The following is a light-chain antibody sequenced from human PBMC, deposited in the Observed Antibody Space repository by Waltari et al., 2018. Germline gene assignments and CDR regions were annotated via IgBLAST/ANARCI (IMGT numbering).Light chain of an antibody. Sequence: QSVLTQPPSVSGAPGQRVTISCTGSGSHIGAGYAFHWYQQLPRAAPQLLMYGRTSRPVWVPARFFGSTSGTSASLAITGLQAEEEADYYCQSYDTSLSVVFGGGTKLTVL. CDR3: QSYDTSLSVV. J-gene: IGLJ3*02. V-gene: IGLV1-40*01. CDR1: GSHIGAGYA. CDR2: GRT.